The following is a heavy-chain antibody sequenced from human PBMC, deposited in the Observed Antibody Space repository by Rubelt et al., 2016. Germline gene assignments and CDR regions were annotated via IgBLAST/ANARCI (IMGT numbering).Heavy chain of an antibody. CDR1: GYTFISSY. Sequence: QVQLVQSGAEVQKPGASVKVSCKASGYTFISSYMHWVRQAPGQGLEWMGIINPSGGSTTYAQKFQGRVTMTRDTSTSTVPMELSSLRSEDTVVYYCARDAAGYYYMDVWGKGTTVTVSS. CDR2: INPSGGST. CDR3: ARDAAGYYYMDV. D-gene: IGHD6-25*01. J-gene: IGHJ6*03. V-gene: IGHV1-46*01.